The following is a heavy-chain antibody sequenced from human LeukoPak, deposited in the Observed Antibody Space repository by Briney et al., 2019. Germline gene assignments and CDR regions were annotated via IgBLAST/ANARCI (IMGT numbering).Heavy chain of an antibody. D-gene: IGHD2-2*03. CDR1: GFTFSSYA. CDR2: ISGSGGYT. V-gene: IGHV3-23*01. Sequence: PGGSLRLSCAVSGFTFSSYAMSWVRQAPGKGLEWVSAISGSGGYTDYADSVKGRSTISRDNSKNTLYLQMNSLRDEDTAVYYCAKAGRGWINPYYYMDVWGKGTTVTVSS. CDR3: AKAGRGWINPYYYMDV. J-gene: IGHJ6*03.